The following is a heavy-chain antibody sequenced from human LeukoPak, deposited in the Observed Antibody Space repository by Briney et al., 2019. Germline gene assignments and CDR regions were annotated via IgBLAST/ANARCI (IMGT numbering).Heavy chain of an antibody. CDR1: GFTVSSNY. Sequence: GGSLRLSCAASGFTVSSNYMSWVRQAPGKWLEWVSVIYSGGSTYYADSVKGRFTISRDNSKNTLYLQMNSLRAEDTAVYYCARLSGYYQNWFDPWGQGTLVTVSS. D-gene: IGHD3-22*01. J-gene: IGHJ5*02. V-gene: IGHV3-66*02. CDR3: ARLSGYYQNWFDP. CDR2: IYSGGST.